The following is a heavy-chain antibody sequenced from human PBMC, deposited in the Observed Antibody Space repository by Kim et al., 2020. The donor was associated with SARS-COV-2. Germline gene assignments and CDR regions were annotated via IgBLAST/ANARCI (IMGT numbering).Heavy chain of an antibody. V-gene: IGHV3-33*01. CDR1: GFSLSTNG. CDR2: IWYDGSNV. Sequence: GGSLRLSCEVSGFSLSTNGIHWVRQAPGKGLEWVAVIWYDGSNVYYGDSVKGRFIISKDNSKNTLFLQMNSLRDEDTAVYYCARGGIVGTVSRKAF. D-gene: IGHD1-26*01. J-gene: IGHJ3*01. CDR3: ARGGIVGTVSRKAF.